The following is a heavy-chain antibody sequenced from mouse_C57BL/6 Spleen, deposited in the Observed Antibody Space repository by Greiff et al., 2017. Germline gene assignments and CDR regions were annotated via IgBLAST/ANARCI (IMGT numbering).Heavy chain of an antibody. CDR2: ISYDGSN. J-gene: IGHJ4*01. V-gene: IGHV3-6*01. Sequence: EVQVVESGPGLVKPSQSLSLTCSVTGYSITSGYYWNWIRQFPGNKLEWMGYISYDGSNNYNHSLKNRISITRDTSKNQFFLKLNSVTTADTATYCCARSGDSYYYGVDYAMDYWGQGTSVTVSS. CDR3: ARSGDSYYYGVDYAMDY. CDR1: GYSITSGYY. D-gene: IGHD2-3*01.